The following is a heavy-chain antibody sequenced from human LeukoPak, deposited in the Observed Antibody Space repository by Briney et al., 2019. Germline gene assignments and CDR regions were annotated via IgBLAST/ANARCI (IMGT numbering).Heavy chain of an antibody. CDR1: GFTFSTYS. Sequence: GGSLRLSCAASGFTFSTYSMNWVRQAPGRGLEWVSSISSSSSYIYYADSVKGRFTISRDNAKNSLYLQMNRLRAEDTAVYYCARGTTVVNCFDPWGQGTLVTVSS. CDR3: ARGTTVVNCFDP. J-gene: IGHJ5*02. CDR2: ISSSSSYI. V-gene: IGHV3-21*01. D-gene: IGHD4-23*01.